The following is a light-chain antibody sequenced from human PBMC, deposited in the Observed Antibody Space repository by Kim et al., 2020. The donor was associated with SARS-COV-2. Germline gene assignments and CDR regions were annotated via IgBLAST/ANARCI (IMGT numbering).Light chain of an antibody. V-gene: IGKV3-11*01. CDR2: DVF. CDR3: QQRINWPLT. J-gene: IGKJ5*01. CDR1: QSVSDY. Sequence: EVVLTQSPATLSLFPGERATLSCRASQSVSDYLAWYQQKPGQTPRLLIYDVFNRATGIPTRFSGSGSGTDFTLTINSLEPEDFAVYYCQQRINWPLTFGQGTRLEIK.